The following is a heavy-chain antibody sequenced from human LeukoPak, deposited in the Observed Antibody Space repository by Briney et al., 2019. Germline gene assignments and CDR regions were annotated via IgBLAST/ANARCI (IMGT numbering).Heavy chain of an antibody. CDR1: GGSIRSYY. D-gene: IGHD4-23*01. J-gene: IGHJ4*02. CDR3: ARGRNDNGGMFFDS. CDR2: ISYSGYT. V-gene: IGHV4-59*01. Sequence: SSETLSLTCTVSGGSIRSYYWNWIRQAPGKGLEWVGFISYSGYTSYSPSLKSRVAISVDTAKSQFSLRLNSMTAADTAIYYCARGRNDNGGMFFDSWAQGNLVNVSS.